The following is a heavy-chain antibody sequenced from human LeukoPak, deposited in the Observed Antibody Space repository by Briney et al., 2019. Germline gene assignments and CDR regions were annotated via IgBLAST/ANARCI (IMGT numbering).Heavy chain of an antibody. CDR3: TRLRDGYNYYYYMDV. Sequence: GGSLRLSCTASGFTFGDYAMSWVRQAPGKGLEWVGFIRSKAYGGTTEYAASVKGRFTISRDDSKSIAYLQMNSLKTEDTAVYYCTRLRDGYNYYYYMDVWGKGTTVTISS. CDR2: IRSKAYGGTT. V-gene: IGHV3-49*04. J-gene: IGHJ6*03. D-gene: IGHD5-24*01. CDR1: GFTFGDYA.